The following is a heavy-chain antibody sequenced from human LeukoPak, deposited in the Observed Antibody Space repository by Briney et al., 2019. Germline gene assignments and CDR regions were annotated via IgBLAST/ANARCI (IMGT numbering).Heavy chain of an antibody. J-gene: IGHJ4*02. D-gene: IGHD5-24*01. Sequence: GGSLRLSCAASGFTFSSYWMSWVRQAPGKGLEWVAIIKQDGSEKYYVDSVKGRFTISRDNAKNSLDLQMNSLRAEDTAVYYCARDRMATIGGIDYWGQGTLVTVSS. CDR2: IKQDGSEK. V-gene: IGHV3-7*04. CDR3: ARDRMATIGGIDY. CDR1: GFTFSSYW.